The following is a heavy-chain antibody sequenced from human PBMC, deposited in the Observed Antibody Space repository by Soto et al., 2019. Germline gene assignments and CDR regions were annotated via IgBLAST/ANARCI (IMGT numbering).Heavy chain of an antibody. V-gene: IGHV6-1*01. CDR1: GDSVSSNSAT. CDR3: GRAHLGTDRYILEPFDP. CDR2: TYYRSKWYN. Sequence: SQTLSLTCAISGDSVSSNSATWNWIRQSPSRGLEWLGRTYYRSKWYNDHAISVKSRITINPDTSKNQFSLQLNSVIPEDTAVYYCGRAHLGTDRYILEPFDPWGQGTLVTAPQ. D-gene: IGHD1-1*01. J-gene: IGHJ5*02.